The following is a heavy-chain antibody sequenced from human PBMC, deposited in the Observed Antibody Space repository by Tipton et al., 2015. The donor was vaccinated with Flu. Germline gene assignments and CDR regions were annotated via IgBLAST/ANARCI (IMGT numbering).Heavy chain of an antibody. CDR3: AGGSGWLITD. CDR2: ISSSGSSI. J-gene: IGHJ4*02. CDR1: GFTFSSYE. V-gene: IGHV3-48*03. Sequence: SLRLSCAASGFTFSSYEMNWVRQAPGKGLEWVSYISSSGSSIYYADSVKGRFTISRDNAKNSLYLQMDSLRGDDTAVYYCAGGSGWLITDWGQGTLVTVSS. D-gene: IGHD6-19*01.